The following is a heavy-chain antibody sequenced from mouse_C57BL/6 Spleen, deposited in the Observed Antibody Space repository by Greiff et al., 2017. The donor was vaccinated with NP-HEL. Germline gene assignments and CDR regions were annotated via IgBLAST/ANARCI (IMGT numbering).Heavy chain of an antibody. Sequence: EVHLVESGGGLVKPGGSLKLSCAASGFTFSDYRMHWVRQAPEKGLEWVAYISSGSSTIYYADTVQGRFTISRDNAKNTLFLQMTSLRSEDTAMYYCARVDVTTVVVPFDYWGQGTTLTVSS. CDR3: ARVDVTTVVVPFDY. CDR1: GFTFSDYR. D-gene: IGHD1-1*01. CDR2: ISSGSSTI. J-gene: IGHJ2*01. V-gene: IGHV5-17*01.